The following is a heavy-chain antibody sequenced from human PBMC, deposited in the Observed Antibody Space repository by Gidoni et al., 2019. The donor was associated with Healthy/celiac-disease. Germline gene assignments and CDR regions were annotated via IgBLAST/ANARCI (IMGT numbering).Heavy chain of an antibody. Sequence: QITLKESGPTLVKPTQTLTLTCTFSGFSLSTTGVGVGWIRQPPGKALEWLAHIYWDDDKRYSPSLKSRLTITKDTSKNQVVLTMTNMDPVDTATYYCAHRPGHGSGSYYNSGFDYWGQGTLVTVSS. V-gene: IGHV2-5*02. CDR1: GFSLSTTGVG. CDR2: IYWDDDK. D-gene: IGHD3-10*01. J-gene: IGHJ4*02. CDR3: AHRPGHGSGSYYNSGFDY.